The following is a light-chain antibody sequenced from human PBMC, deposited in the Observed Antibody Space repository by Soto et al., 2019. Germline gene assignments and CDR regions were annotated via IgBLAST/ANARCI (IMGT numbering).Light chain of an antibody. Sequence: DIEMTQSPSSLSASVGDRVSITCQISQYISIRLNWYQQKPGKAPKLLIYSASTLQSGVPSRFSGSRSQTDFTLTISSMQPEDSATYYWQQTYSTPLTFGGGTKVEIK. CDR2: SAS. CDR3: QQTYSTPLT. J-gene: IGKJ4*01. V-gene: IGKV1-39*01. CDR1: QYISIR.